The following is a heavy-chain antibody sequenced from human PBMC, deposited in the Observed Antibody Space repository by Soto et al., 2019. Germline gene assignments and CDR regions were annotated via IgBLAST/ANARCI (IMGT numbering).Heavy chain of an antibody. J-gene: IGHJ5*02. CDR1: GGSISSSSFH. V-gene: IGHV4-39*01. CDR2: IYYSGST. Sequence: QLQLQESGPGLVKPSETLSLTCTVSGGSISSSSFHWGWIRQPPGKGLEWIGSIYYSGSTYYSPSLKRRVTIAGDTSKNQFPLKRSSVTAADTAVYYCARRERAAGTDWWFDPWGQGTLVTVSS. D-gene: IGHD6-13*01. CDR3: ARRERAAGTDWWFDP.